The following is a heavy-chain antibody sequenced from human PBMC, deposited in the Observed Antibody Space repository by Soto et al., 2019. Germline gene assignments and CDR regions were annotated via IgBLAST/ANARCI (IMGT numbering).Heavy chain of an antibody. CDR3: GRSRNFVES. D-gene: IGHD1-1*01. J-gene: IGHJ4*02. CDR1: EFTFRNYW. Sequence: EMQLVESGGGLVQPGGSLRLSCVASEFTFRNYWMHWVRQAPGKGLVWVSRIGPVGNSPFYADSVKGRFTISRDNAKNTLYLEMNSLRGEDAAVYYCGRSRNFVESWGQGTLVTVSS. CDR2: IGPVGNSP. V-gene: IGHV3-74*01.